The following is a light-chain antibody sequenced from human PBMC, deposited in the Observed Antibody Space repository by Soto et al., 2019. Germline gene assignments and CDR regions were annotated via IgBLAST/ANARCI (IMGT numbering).Light chain of an antibody. V-gene: IGKV2-28*01. CDR2: LGS. Sequence: DIVMTQSPLSLPVTPGEPASISCRSSQSLPHSNGYNYLDWYLQKPGQSPQLLIYLGSNRASGVPDRFSVSGSGTDFTLKISRVEAEDVGIYYCMQALQNPLTFGGGTKVEIK. J-gene: IGKJ4*01. CDR3: MQALQNPLT. CDR1: QSLPHSNGYNY.